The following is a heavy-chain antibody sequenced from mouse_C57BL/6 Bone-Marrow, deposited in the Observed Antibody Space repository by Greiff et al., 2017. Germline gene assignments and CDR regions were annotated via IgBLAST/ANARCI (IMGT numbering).Heavy chain of an antibody. D-gene: IGHD3-2*02. J-gene: IGHJ2*01. CDR1: GYTFTSYW. CDR2: IYPGSGST. CDR3: AKTAQVPFDY. Sequence: QVQLQQPGAELVKPGASVKMSCKASGYTFTSYWITWVKQRPGQGLEWIGDIYPGSGSTNNNEKFKSKATLTVDTSSSTDYMQLSSLTSEDAAVYYCAKTAQVPFDYWGQGTTLTVSS. V-gene: IGHV1-55*01.